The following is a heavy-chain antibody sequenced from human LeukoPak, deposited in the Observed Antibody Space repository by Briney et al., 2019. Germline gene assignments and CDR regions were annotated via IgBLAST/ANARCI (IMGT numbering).Heavy chain of an antibody. CDR3: ARGSGSSTRGWFDP. CDR1: GFTFSSNA. D-gene: IGHD6-13*01. CDR2: ISYDASNK. Sequence: GGSLRLSCAASGFTFSSNAMHWVRQAPGEGLEWVAVISYDASNKYYADSVKGRFTISRDNSKNTLYLQMNSLRGEDTSVYYCARGSGSSTRGWFDPWGQGTLVTVSS. J-gene: IGHJ5*02. V-gene: IGHV3-30-3*01.